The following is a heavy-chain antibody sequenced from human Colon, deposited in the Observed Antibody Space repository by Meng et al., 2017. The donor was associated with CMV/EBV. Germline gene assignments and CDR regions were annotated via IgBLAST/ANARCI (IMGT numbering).Heavy chain of an antibody. CDR3: ARDGHYDFWSGYYQGRYYFDY. CDR2: ISYDGSNK. V-gene: IGHV3-30-3*01. CDR1: GFTFSSYA. Sequence: GESPKIPCAAPGFTFSSYAMHWVRQAPGKGLEWVAVISYDGSNKYYADSVKGRFTISRDNSKNTLYLQMNSLRAEDTAVYYCARDGHYDFWSGYYQGRYYFDYWGQGTLVTVSS. D-gene: IGHD3-3*01. J-gene: IGHJ4*02.